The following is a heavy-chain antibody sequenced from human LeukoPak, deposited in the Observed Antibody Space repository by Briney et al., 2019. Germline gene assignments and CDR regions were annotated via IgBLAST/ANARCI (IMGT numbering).Heavy chain of an antibody. CDR3: ARGITIFGVVIIEANWFDP. V-gene: IGHV4-31*03. CDR2: IYYSGST. D-gene: IGHD3-3*01. CDR1: GGSISSGGYY. J-gene: IGHJ5*02. Sequence: NPSETLSLTCTVSGGSISSGGYYWSWIRQHPGRGLEWIGYIYYSGSTYYNPSLKSRVTISVDTSKNQFSLKLSSVTAADTAVYYCARGITIFGVVIIEANWFDPWGQGTLVTVSS.